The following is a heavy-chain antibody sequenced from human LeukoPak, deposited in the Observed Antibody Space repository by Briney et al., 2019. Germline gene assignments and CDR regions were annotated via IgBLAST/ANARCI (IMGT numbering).Heavy chain of an antibody. V-gene: IGHV3-53*01. J-gene: IGHJ2*01. CDR2: IYSGGST. Sequence: GGSLRLSCAASGFTVSSNYMSWVRQAPGKGLEWVSVIYSGGSTYYADSVKGRFTISRDNSKNTLYLQMNSLRAEDTAVYYCARDYSGFWHFDLWGRGTLVTVSS. CDR1: GFTVSSNY. D-gene: IGHD6-13*01. CDR3: ARDYSGFWHFDL.